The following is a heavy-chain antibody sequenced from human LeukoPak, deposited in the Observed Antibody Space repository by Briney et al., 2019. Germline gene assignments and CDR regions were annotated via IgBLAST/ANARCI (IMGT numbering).Heavy chain of an antibody. D-gene: IGHD2-15*01. V-gene: IGHV4-59*12. CDR3: ARECCLAATPSWFDP. CDR2: ISYSGSA. CDR1: GGSISSYY. Sequence: PSETLSLTCTVSGGSISSYYWSWTRQSPGKGLEWIGYISYSGSARYNPSLKSRVTMSIDTSKNQFSLRLTSVTAADTALYYCARECCLAATPSWFDPWGQGTLVTVSS. J-gene: IGHJ5*02.